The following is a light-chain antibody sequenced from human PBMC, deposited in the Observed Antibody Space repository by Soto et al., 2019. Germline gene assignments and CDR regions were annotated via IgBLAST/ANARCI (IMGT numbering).Light chain of an antibody. CDR2: GAS. CDR1: QSVSSSY. CDR3: QQLNSYPRT. J-gene: IGKJ2*01. V-gene: IGKV3-20*01. Sequence: EIVLTQSPGTLSLSPGERATLSCRASQSVSSSYLAWYQQKPGQAPRLLMYGASSRATGIPDRFRGSGSGTDFTLTISRLEPEDFAVYYCQQLNSYPRTFGQGTKLEIK.